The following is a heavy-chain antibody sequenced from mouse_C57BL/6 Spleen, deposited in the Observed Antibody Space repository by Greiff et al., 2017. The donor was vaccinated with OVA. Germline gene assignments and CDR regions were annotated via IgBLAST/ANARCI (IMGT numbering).Heavy chain of an antibody. D-gene: IGHD5-1*01. Sequence: QVQLQQPGAELVMPGASVKLSCKASGYTFTSYWMHWVKQRPGQGLEWIGEIDPSDSYTNYNQKFKGKSTLTVDKSSSTAYMQLSSLTSEDSAVYYRARTGSNYVDYWGQGTTLTVSS. V-gene: IGHV1-69*01. J-gene: IGHJ2*01. CDR3: ARTGSNYVDY. CDR2: IDPSDSYT. CDR1: GYTFTSYW.